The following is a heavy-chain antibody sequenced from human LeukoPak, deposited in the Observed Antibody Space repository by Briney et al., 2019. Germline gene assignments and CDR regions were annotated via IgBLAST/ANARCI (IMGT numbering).Heavy chain of an antibody. CDR1: GFTFGSYA. CDR2: ISGSGSST. V-gene: IGHV3-23*01. J-gene: IGHJ6*02. CDR3: ARDRKKYGMDV. Sequence: PWGSLRLSCAASGFTFGSYAMSWVRQAPGKGLEWVSGISGSGSSTYYADSVKGRFTISRDNCKNTLYLQMNSLRAEDTAVYYCARDRKKYGMDVWGQGTTVTVSS.